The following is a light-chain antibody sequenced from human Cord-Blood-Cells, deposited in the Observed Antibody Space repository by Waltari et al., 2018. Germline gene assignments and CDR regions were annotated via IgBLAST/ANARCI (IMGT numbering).Light chain of an antibody. V-gene: IGKV4-1*01. J-gene: IGKJ1*01. Sequence: DLVVTQSRDSLAVSPDERATIICKSSQSVLYSSNNKNYLAWYQQKPGQPPKLLIYWASTRESGVPDRFSGSGSGTDFTLTISSLQAEDVAVYYCQQYYSTPRTFGQGTKVEIK. CDR3: QQYYSTPRT. CDR1: QSVLYSSNNKNY. CDR2: WAS.